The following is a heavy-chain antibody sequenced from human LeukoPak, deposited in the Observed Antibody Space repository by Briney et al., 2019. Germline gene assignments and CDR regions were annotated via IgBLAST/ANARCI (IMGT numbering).Heavy chain of an antibody. CDR1: GGSISSSSYY. J-gene: IGHJ4*02. D-gene: IGHD5-18*01. Sequence: PSETLSLTCTVSGGSISSSSYYWGWIRQPPGKGLEWIGSIYYSGRTYHNPSLKSRVTMSIDTSENQFSLKLSSVTAADTAVYYCARERGYTYYDYRGQGTLVTVSS. V-gene: IGHV4-39*07. CDR3: ARERGYTYYDY. CDR2: IYYSGRT.